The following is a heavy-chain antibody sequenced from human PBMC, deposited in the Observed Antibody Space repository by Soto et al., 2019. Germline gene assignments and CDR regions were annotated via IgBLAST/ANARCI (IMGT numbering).Heavy chain of an antibody. D-gene: IGHD2-2*02. CDR1: GGTFSSYT. CDR2: IIPILGIT. Sequence: QVQLVQSGAEVKQPESSVKVSCKTSGGTFSSYTISWVRQAPGQGLEWMGRIIPILGITNYAQKFQGRVTVTADKSTSTAYMELSSLRSEDTAVYYCARGVRYCSGASCYNAFNIWGQGTMVTVSS. CDR3: ARGVRYCSGASCYNAFNI. J-gene: IGHJ3*02. V-gene: IGHV1-69*02.